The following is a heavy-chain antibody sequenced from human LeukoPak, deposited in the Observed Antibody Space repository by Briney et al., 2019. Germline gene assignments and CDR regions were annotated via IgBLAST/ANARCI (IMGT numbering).Heavy chain of an antibody. CDR2: IYPGDSDT. V-gene: IGHV5-51*01. D-gene: IGHD3-22*01. CDR1: GYSFTSYW. J-gene: IGHJ4*02. CDR3: ARRRSNYYDSSGYYDY. Sequence: GESLKISCKASGYSFTSYWIGWVRQMPGKGLEWMGIIYPGDSDTRYSPSFQGQVTISADKSISTAYLQWSSLKASDTAMYYCARRRSNYYDSSGYYDYWGQGTLVTVSS.